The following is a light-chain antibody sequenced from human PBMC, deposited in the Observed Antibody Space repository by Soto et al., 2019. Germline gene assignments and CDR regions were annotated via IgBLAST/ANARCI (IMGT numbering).Light chain of an antibody. CDR1: QDISNY. CDR2: DPS. V-gene: IGKV1-33*01. J-gene: IGKJ4*01. CDR3: QQYDNPNLTVT. Sequence: DIRMTQSPSSLSASVGDRVTITCQASQDISNYLNWYQQKPGKAPKLLIYDPSNLETGVPSRFSGSGSGTDFTFTISSLQPDDIATYYCQQYDNPNLTVTFGGGTKVEIK.